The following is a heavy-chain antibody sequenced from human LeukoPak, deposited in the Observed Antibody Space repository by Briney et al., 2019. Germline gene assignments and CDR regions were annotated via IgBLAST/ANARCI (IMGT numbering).Heavy chain of an antibody. J-gene: IGHJ6*02. CDR3: ARHRPPDYGDYGMDV. CDR2: IYPGDSDT. Sequence: GESLKISCKGSGYSFTSYWIGWVRQMPGKSLKWMGIIYPGDSDTRYSPSFQGQVTISADKSISTAYLQWSSLKASDTAMYYCARHRPPDYGDYGMDVWGQGTTVTVSS. CDR1: GYSFTSYW. D-gene: IGHD4-17*01. V-gene: IGHV5-51*01.